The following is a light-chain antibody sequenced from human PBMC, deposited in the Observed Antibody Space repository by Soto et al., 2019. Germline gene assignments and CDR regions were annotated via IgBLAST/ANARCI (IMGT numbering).Light chain of an antibody. J-gene: IGLJ3*02. CDR1: SSDVGGYNY. CDR3: SSLAGFAGKYEVV. V-gene: IGLV2-8*01. Sequence: QCALTQPPSASGSPGQSVTISCSGTSSDVGGYNYVSWYQRHPGQAPKLMIYDVATRPTGVPDRFSGSKSGNTASLTVSGLQAEDEASYYCSSLAGFAGKYEVVFGGGTKLTVL. CDR2: DVA.